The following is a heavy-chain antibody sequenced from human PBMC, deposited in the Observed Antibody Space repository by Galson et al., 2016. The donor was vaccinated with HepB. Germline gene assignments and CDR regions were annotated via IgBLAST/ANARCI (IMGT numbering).Heavy chain of an antibody. CDR1: GFTFSSYG. V-gene: IGHV3-30*18. Sequence: SLRLSCAASGFTFSSYGLHWVRQAPGKGLEWVAVISYDGSNKFYADSVKGRFTISRDNSKNTLYLQMNSLRAEDTAVYYCTKDPTPFAFLWFGEFDYGGQGTLVTASS. CDR3: TKDPTPFAFLWFGEFDY. D-gene: IGHD3-10*01. J-gene: IGHJ4*02. CDR2: ISYDGSNK.